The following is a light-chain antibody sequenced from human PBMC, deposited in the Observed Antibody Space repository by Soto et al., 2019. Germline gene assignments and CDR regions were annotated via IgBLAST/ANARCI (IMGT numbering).Light chain of an antibody. V-gene: IGKV3-15*01. J-gene: IGKJ5*01. CDR1: QSVSNN. Sequence: ESVLTQSPGTLSLSPGERATLSFSSSQSVSNNYLAWYQQKPGQAPRLLIYGASTRATGIPARLSGSGSGTEFSLTISSLKSEDFAVYYCQQYDIWQTFGQGTRLEIK. CDR3: QQYDIWQT. CDR2: GAS.